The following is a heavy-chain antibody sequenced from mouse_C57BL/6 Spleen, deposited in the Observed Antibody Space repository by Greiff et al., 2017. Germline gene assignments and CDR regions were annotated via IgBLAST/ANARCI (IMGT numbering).Heavy chain of an antibody. D-gene: IGHD1-1*01. CDR3: ARHYGSRLDY. Sequence: VQLKESGGGLVKPGGSLKLSCAASGFTFSDYGMHWVRQAPEKGLEWVAYISSGSSTIYYADTVKGRFTISRDNAKNTLFLQMTSLRSEDTAMYYCARHYGSRLDYWGQGTSVTVSS. V-gene: IGHV5-17*01. J-gene: IGHJ4*01. CDR2: ISSGSSTI. CDR1: GFTFSDYG.